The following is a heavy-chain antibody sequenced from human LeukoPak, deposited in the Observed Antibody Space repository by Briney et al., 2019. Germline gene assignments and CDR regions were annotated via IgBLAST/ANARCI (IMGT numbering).Heavy chain of an antibody. D-gene: IGHD6-19*01. CDR2: IYYSGST. CDR3: ARLSLSSGWFFDY. Sequence: SETLSLTCIVSGGSISRSGYYWAWIRQPPGKGLEWIGNIYYSGSTYYSPSLKSRVTISVDTSKNQFSLKLSSVTAADTAVYYCARLSLSSGWFFDYWGQGTLVTISS. CDR1: GGSISRSGYY. V-gene: IGHV4-39*07. J-gene: IGHJ4*02.